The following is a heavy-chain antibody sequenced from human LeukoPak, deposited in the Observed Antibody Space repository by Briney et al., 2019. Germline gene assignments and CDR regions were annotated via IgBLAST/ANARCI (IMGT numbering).Heavy chain of an antibody. V-gene: IGHV4-30-4*08. J-gene: IGHJ5*02. CDR1: GGSISSYY. CDR2: IYYSGST. CDR3: ARSPTRIIVVVPAPDWFDP. Sequence: SETLSLTCPVSGGSISSYYWSWIRQPPGRGLEWIGYIYYSGSTYYNPSLKSRVTISVDTSKNQFSLKLSSVTAADTAVYYCARSPTRIIVVVPAPDWFDPWGQGTLVTVSS. D-gene: IGHD2-2*01.